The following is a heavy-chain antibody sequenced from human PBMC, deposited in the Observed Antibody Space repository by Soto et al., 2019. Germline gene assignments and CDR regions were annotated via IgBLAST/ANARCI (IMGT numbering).Heavy chain of an antibody. D-gene: IGHD3-3*01. V-gene: IGHV4-31*03. Sequence: QVQLQESGPGLVKSSQTLSLTCTVSGGSISSGGSYWSWIRQRPGKGLQWIGYIFYCDSFYSTPSRKGRVVILADTSKNQFTLKLSSVTAADTAVYYCSSAPETPPIFGVVRPYFFDFWGQGTLVTVSS. CDR3: SSAPETPPIFGVVRPYFFDF. J-gene: IGHJ4*02. CDR1: GGSISSGGSY. CDR2: IFYCDSF.